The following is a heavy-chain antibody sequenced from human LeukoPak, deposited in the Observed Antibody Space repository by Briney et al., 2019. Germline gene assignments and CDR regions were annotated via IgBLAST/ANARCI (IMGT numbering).Heavy chain of an antibody. Sequence: ASVKVSCKVSGYTFTGYYMHWVRQAPGQGLEWMGWINPNSGGTNYAQKFQGRVTMTRDTSSSTAYMELSRLRSDETAVYYCARDYGDYGWFDPWGQGTLVTVSS. D-gene: IGHD4-17*01. V-gene: IGHV1-2*02. J-gene: IGHJ5*02. CDR3: ARDYGDYGWFDP. CDR2: INPNSGGT. CDR1: GYTFTGYY.